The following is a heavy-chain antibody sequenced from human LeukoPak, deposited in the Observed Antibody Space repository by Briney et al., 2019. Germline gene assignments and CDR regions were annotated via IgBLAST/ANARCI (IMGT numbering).Heavy chain of an antibody. CDR1: GLTFSNYA. D-gene: IGHD2-15*01. J-gene: IGHJ4*02. CDR3: AKDVCRGASCGLFDC. CDR2: VSGSGGST. V-gene: IGHV3-23*01. Sequence: GGARRLSCAASGLTFSNYAMTWVRQAPGKSKHKDSCVSGSGGSTYYADSVKCRFSISRDNSKNTLCLQMNSLRVEDAAVYCCAKDVCRGASCGLFDCWGEGALVTVSS.